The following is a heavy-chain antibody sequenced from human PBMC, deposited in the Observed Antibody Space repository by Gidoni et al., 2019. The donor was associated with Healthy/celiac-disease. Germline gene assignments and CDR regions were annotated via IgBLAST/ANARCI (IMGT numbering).Heavy chain of an antibody. J-gene: IGHJ5*02. V-gene: IGHV3-23*02. CDR1: GFTFSSYA. Sequence: EVQLLESGVGLVQPGGSLSLSCAASGFTFSSYAMSWVRQAPGKGLEWVSAMSGSGGRTYYEDSVKGRFTISRDNSKNTLYLKMNSLRAEDTAVYYCAKDRVVVPDAIGGWFDPWGQGTLVTVSA. CDR3: AKDRVVVPDAIGGWFDP. CDR2: MSGSGGRT. D-gene: IGHD2-2*01.